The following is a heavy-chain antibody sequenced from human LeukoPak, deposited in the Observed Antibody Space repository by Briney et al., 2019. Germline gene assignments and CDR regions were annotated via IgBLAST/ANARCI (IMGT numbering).Heavy chain of an antibody. Sequence: QPGGSLRLSCAASGFTFSSYDMHWVRQATGEGLEWVSAIGTAGDTYYPGSVKGRFTISRENAKNSLYLQMNSLRAGDTAVYYCARDGRLYGMDVWGQGTTVTVSS. J-gene: IGHJ6*02. CDR2: IGTAGDT. D-gene: IGHD2-15*01. V-gene: IGHV3-13*01. CDR3: ARDGRLYGMDV. CDR1: GFTFSSYD.